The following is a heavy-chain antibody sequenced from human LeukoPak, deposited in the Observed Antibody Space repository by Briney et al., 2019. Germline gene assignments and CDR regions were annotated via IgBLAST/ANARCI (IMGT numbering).Heavy chain of an antibody. D-gene: IGHD1-26*01. CDR3: ARDRSDSGSYSVDY. CDR1: GYSISSGYY. J-gene: IGHJ4*02. Sequence: SETLSLSCTVSGYSISSGYYWGWFGQPPGRGLEWIGSIYHSGSTYYNPSFKSRFTISVDTSKNQFSLKLSSVTAADTAAYYCARDRSDSGSYSVDYWGQGTLVTVSS. CDR2: IYHSGST. V-gene: IGHV4-38-2*02.